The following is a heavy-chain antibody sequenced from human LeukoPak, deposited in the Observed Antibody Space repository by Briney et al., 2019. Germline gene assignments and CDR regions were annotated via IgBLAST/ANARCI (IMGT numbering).Heavy chain of an antibody. J-gene: IGHJ4*02. CDR3: AKDLKGYYGSGSYPH. CDR2: IGGSGGST. V-gene: IGHV3-23*01. CDR1: GFTFSSYA. Sequence: PGGSLRLSCAASGFTFSSYAMSWVRQAPGKGLEWVSAIGGSGGSTFYTDSVKGRFTISRDNSKNTLYLQMNSLRAEDKAVYDCAKDLKGYYGSGSYPHWGQGTLVTVSS. D-gene: IGHD3-10*01.